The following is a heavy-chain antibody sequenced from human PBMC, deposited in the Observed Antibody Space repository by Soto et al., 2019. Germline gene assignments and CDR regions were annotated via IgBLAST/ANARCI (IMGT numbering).Heavy chain of an antibody. V-gene: IGHV1-69*04. CDR3: AGDPDSHYNDSHASSYP. Sequence: QVQLVHSGAEVKKPGSSVKVSCKASGGTFSTYTINWVRQAPGQGLEGMGRIIPIIGIINYAQKFQGRVTITADKFTGTAYMELTRLRSDDTAVYYCAGDPDSHYNDSHASSYPWGQGTLVTVSS. J-gene: IGHJ5*02. CDR1: GGTFSTYT. CDR2: IIPIIGII. D-gene: IGHD3-22*01.